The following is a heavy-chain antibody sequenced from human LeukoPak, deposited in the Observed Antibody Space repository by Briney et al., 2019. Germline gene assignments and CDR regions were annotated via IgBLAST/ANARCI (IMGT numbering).Heavy chain of an antibody. J-gene: IGHJ4*02. CDR3: ARDVGTSGWYDY. Sequence: SQTLSVTCAISGDSVSSINGAWNWIRQSPSRGLEWLGRTYCRSKWYNDYAVSIQGRITINPDTSRNQFSLQLNSVTPDDTAVYYCARDVGTSGWYDYWGQGTLVTVSS. CDR2: TYCRSKWYN. CDR1: GDSVSSINGA. D-gene: IGHD6-19*01. V-gene: IGHV6-1*01.